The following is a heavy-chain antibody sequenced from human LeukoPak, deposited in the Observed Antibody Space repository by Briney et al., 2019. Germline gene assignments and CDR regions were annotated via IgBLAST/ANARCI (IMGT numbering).Heavy chain of an antibody. Sequence: SVKVSCKASGYTFTSYAMHWVRQAPGQRLEWMGGIIPIFGTANYAQKFQGRVTITADESTTTAYMELSSLRSEDTAVYYCARTQRYSGYENHYYCYYMDVWGRGTTVTISS. CDR1: GYTFTSYA. CDR3: ARTQRYSGYENHYYCYYMDV. D-gene: IGHD5-12*01. J-gene: IGHJ6*03. V-gene: IGHV1-69*13. CDR2: IIPIFGTA.